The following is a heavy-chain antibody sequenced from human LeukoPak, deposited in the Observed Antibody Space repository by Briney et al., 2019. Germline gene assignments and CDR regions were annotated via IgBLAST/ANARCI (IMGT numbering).Heavy chain of an antibody. CDR3: ARDPAMIVANWFDP. V-gene: IGHV1-69*05. D-gene: IGHD3-22*01. Sequence: ASVKVSCKASGCTFSSYAIGWVRQAPGQGLEWMGRIIPIFGTANYAQKFQGRVTITTDESTSTAYMELSSLRSEDTAVYYCARDPAMIVANWFDPWGQGTLVTVSS. CDR1: GCTFSSYA. CDR2: IIPIFGTA. J-gene: IGHJ5*02.